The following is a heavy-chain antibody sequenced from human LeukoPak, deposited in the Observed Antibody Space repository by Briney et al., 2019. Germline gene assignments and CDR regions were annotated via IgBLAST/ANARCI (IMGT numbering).Heavy chain of an antibody. V-gene: IGHV1-8*02. D-gene: IGHD6-19*01. J-gene: IGHJ4*02. CDR2: MNPNSGNT. CDR3: ARLAGTNPSISDY. Sequence: ASVKVSCKASGYTFSSFGISWVRQAPGQGLEWMGWMNPNSGNTGYAQKFQGRVTMTRNTSISTAYMELSSLRSEDTAVYYCARLAGTNPSISDYWGQGTLVTVSS. CDR1: GYTFSSFG.